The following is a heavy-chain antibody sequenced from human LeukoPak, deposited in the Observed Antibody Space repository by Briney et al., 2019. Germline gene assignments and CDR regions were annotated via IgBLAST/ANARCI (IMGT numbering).Heavy chain of an antibody. CDR3: ARGPRAGRNWFDP. D-gene: IGHD6-25*01. J-gene: IGHJ5*02. V-gene: IGHV4-61*01. CDR2: IYYSGST. Sequence: SETLSLTCTVSGGSVSSGSYYWSWIRQPPGKGLEWIGYIYYSGSTNYNPSLKSRVTISVDTSKNQFSLKLSSVTAADTAVYYCARGPRAGRNWFDPWGQGTLVTVTS. CDR1: GGSVSSGSYY.